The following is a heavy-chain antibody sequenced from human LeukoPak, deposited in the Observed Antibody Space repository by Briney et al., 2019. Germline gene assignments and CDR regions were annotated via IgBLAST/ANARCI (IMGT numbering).Heavy chain of an antibody. CDR2: ISAYNGNT. CDR1: GYTFTGYY. V-gene: IGHV1-18*04. D-gene: IGHD2-2*01. Sequence: GASVKVSCKASGYTFTGYYMHWVRQAPGQGLEWMGWISAYNGNTNYAQKLQGRVTMTTDTSTSTAYMELRSLRSDDTAVYYCARFYQGESFDYWGQGTLVTVSS. CDR3: ARFYQGESFDY. J-gene: IGHJ4*02.